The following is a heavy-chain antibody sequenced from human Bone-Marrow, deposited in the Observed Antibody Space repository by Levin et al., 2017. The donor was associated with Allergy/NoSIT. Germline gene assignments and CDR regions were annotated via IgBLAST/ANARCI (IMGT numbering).Heavy chain of an antibody. CDR3: AKDGNTDYVELGLAHY. Sequence: GGSLRLSCAASGFTFSNYAMGWVRQAPGKGLEWVSLISSSGGSTYYADSVKGRFTISRDNSRNTLYLQMNSLTAEDAAVYYCAKDGNTDYVELGLAHYWGQGTLFTVSS. J-gene: IGHJ4*02. V-gene: IGHV3-23*01. CDR1: GFTFSNYA. D-gene: IGHD3-16*01. CDR2: ISSSGGST.